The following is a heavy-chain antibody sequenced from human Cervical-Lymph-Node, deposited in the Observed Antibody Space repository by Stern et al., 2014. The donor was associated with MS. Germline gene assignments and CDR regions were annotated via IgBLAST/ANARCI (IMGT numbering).Heavy chain of an antibody. CDR3: ARTYYDYMSGYPGRSGYYGLDV. CDR2: ISSSGGYI. V-gene: IGHV3-21*01. J-gene: IGHJ6*02. CDR1: GFPFNTYS. Sequence: EVQLLESGGGLVKPGGSLRLSCAASGFPFNTYSMNWVRRAPGKGLEWVSSISSSGGYIYYADSVKGRFTISRDNANNSVSLQMDSLRGEDTAVYYCARTYYDYMSGYPGRSGYYGLDVWGQGTTVTVSS. D-gene: IGHD3-3*01.